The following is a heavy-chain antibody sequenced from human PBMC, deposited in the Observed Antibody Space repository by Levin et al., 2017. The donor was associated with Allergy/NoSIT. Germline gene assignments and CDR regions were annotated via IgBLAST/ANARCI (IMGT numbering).Heavy chain of an antibody. D-gene: IGHD2-15*01. CDR1: GFAFSTSW. Sequence: LSLTCEASGFAFSTSWMSWVRQAPGKGLEWVANIKEDGSVKYFLDSVRGRFSISRDNTRNSLSLHMNSLRDEDTALYYCAREGLYWAYDYWGQGSLVIVSS. CDR2: IKEDGSVK. V-gene: IGHV3-7*01. CDR3: AREGLYWAYDY. J-gene: IGHJ4*02.